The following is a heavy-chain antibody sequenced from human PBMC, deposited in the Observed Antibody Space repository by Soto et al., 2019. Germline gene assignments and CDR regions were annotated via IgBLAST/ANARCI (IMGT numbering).Heavy chain of an antibody. J-gene: IGHJ4*02. CDR1: GGSISSGGYY. Sequence: SETLSLTCTVSGGSISSGGYYWSWIRQHPGKGLEWIGYIYYSGSTYYNPSLKSRVTITVDTSKNQFSLKLSSVTAADTAVYYCARGAPYGSGYTHFDYWGQGTLVTVSS. CDR3: ARGAPYGSGYTHFDY. V-gene: IGHV4-31*03. CDR2: IYYSGST. D-gene: IGHD3-10*01.